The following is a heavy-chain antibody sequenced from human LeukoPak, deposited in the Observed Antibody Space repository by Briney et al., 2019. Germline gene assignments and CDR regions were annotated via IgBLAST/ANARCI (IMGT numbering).Heavy chain of an antibody. CDR1: GFIFSSYE. CDR3: ASIPSRKQLVDY. Sequence: GGSLRLSCAPSGFIFSSYEMSWVRQAPGKGLEWVSYISSSGSTIYYADSVKGRFTISRDNAKNSLYLQMNSLRAEDTAVYYCASIPSRKQLVDYWGQGTLVTVSS. D-gene: IGHD6-13*01. CDR2: ISSSGSTI. V-gene: IGHV3-48*03. J-gene: IGHJ4*02.